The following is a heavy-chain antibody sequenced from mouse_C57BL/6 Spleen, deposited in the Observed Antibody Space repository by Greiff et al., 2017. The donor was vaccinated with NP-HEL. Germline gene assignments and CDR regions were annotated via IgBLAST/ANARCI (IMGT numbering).Heavy chain of an antibody. J-gene: IGHJ2*01. Sequence: QVQLQQPGAELVKPGASVKMSCKASGYTFTSYWITWVKQRPGQGLEWIGDIYPGSGSTNYNEKFKSKATLTVDTSSSTAYMQLSSLTSEDSAVYYCAREDTYYGYFDYWGQGTTLTVSS. CDR2: IYPGSGST. D-gene: IGHD1-1*01. CDR3: AREDTYYGYFDY. V-gene: IGHV1-55*01. CDR1: GYTFTSYW.